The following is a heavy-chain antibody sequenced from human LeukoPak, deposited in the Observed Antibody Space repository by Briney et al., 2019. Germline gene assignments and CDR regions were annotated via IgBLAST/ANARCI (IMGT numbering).Heavy chain of an antibody. CDR1: GGSISSSYYY. D-gene: IGHD3-22*01. Sequence: SETLSLXCTVSGGSISSSYYYWAWIRQPPGKGLEWIGSIYYSGSTYYNPSLKSRVTISVDTSKNQFSLKLSSVTAADTAVYYCARLYDSSVYFNYWGQGTLVTVSS. CDR2: IYYSGST. CDR3: ARLYDSSVYFNY. V-gene: IGHV4-39*01. J-gene: IGHJ4*02.